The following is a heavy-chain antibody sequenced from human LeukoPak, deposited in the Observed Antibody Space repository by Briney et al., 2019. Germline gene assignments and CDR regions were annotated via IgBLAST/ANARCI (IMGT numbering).Heavy chain of an antibody. CDR1: GYTFTSYD. Sequence: AASVKVSCKASGYTFTSYDINWVRQATGQGLEWMGWMNPNSGNTGYAQKFQGRVTMTRNTSISTAYMELSSLRSEDTAVYYCARGHLSTVDTLGGCYYYGMDVWGQGTTVTVSS. V-gene: IGHV1-8*01. J-gene: IGHJ6*02. D-gene: IGHD4-23*01. CDR3: ARGHLSTVDTLGGCYYYGMDV. CDR2: MNPNSGNT.